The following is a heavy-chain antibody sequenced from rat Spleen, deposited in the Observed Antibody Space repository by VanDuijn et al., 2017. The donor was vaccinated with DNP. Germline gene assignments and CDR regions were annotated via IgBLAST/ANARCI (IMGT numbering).Heavy chain of an antibody. V-gene: IGHV5-25*01. D-gene: IGHD1-6*01. Sequence: EVQLVDSGGGLVQPGRSLKLSCEVSGFTFSNFDMAWVRQAPTKGLEWVASITTSGDSTSSPDSVKGRFTISRDRSKSTLYLQMDSLRSEDTATYYCAARAPGDYFYGGYFDYWGQGVMVTVSS. CDR1: GFTFSNFD. CDR3: AARAPGDYFYGGYFDY. CDR2: ITTSGDST. J-gene: IGHJ2*01.